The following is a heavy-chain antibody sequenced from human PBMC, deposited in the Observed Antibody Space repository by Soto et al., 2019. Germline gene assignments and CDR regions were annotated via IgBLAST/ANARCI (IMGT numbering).Heavy chain of an antibody. Sequence: QVQLVQSGAEVKKPGSSVKVSCLASRGTFNRYAINWVRQAPGHGLEWLGALVPQFGTPNYAQTFQDRVTIVADESTNTTSMTLRGLTSDDTAVYYCARQNRDTPMVPFDVWGQGTLVTVSS. D-gene: IGHD5-18*01. V-gene: IGHV1-69*01. J-gene: IGHJ4*02. CDR2: LVPQFGTP. CDR1: RGTFNRYA. CDR3: ARQNRDTPMVPFDV.